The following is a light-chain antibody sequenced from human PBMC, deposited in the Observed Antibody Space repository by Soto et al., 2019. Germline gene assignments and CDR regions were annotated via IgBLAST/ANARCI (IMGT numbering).Light chain of an antibody. J-gene: IGKJ1*01. CDR3: QQHSHWPPWT. V-gene: IGKV3-11*01. CDR1: ENVRTF. CDR2: GAS. Sequence: EVVLTQSQATLSLSTGERATLSCRASENVRTFVDWYQQKPGQAPRLLIYGASNRATGIPARFSGSGSGTDVTLTISNLEPEECAVYYCQQHSHWPPWTFGQGTRVDIQ.